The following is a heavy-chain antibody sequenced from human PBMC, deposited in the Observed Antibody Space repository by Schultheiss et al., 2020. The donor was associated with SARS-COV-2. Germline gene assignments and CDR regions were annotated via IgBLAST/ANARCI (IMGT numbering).Heavy chain of an antibody. CDR2: IYYSGST. CDR3: ASSIWSGYLPTTWS. V-gene: IGHV4-61*01. Sequence: SETLSLTCTVSGGSVSSGTYYWSWIRQPPGKGLEWIGYIYYSGSTNYNPSLKSRVTISVDTSKNQFSLKLSSVTAADTAVYYCASSIWSGYLPTTWSWGQGTLVTVPS. CDR1: GGSVSSGTYY. D-gene: IGHD3-3*01. J-gene: IGHJ4*02.